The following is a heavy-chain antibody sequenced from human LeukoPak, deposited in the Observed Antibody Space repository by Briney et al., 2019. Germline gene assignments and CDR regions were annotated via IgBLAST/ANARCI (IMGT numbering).Heavy chain of an antibody. D-gene: IGHD2-15*01. CDR1: GFTFSSYA. V-gene: IGHV3-23*01. CDR3: AKEGLPLRGHYYYYMDV. Sequence: GGSLRLSCAVSGFTFSSYAMSWVRQAPGKGLEWVSAISGSGGSTYYADSVKGRFTISRDNSKNTLYLQMNSLRAEDTAVYYCAKEGLPLRGHYYYYMDVWGKGTTVTVSS. CDR2: ISGSGGST. J-gene: IGHJ6*03.